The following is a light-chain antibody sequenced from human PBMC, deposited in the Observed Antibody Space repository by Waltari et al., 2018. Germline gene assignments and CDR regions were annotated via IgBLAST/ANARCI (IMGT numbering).Light chain of an antibody. CDR2: DAS. V-gene: IGKV1-39*01. CDR3: QQSFSTPWT. Sequence: DIQMTQSPSSLPASVGDRVTITCRASQSISSYLNWYQIKPGKAPKLLIYDASRLQSGVPSRFSGSGSGTDFTLTISSLQPDDFAIYHCQQSFSTPWTFGQGTNVEI. J-gene: IGKJ1*01. CDR1: QSISSY.